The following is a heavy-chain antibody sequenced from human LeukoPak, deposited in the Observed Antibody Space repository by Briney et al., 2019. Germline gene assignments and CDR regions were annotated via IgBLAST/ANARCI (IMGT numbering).Heavy chain of an antibody. CDR1: VGTFSSYA. J-gene: IGHJ4*02. D-gene: IGHD3-10*01. CDR3: ARGGITMVRGVITTSGYFDY. Sequence: SVKVSCKPCVGTFSSYAISWVRQAPGQGLEWVGRIIPILGIANYAQKLQGRVTITADKSTSTAYMELRSLRSEDTAVDYCARGGITMVRGVITTSGYFDYWGQGNLVSVSS. CDR2: IIPILGIA. V-gene: IGHV1-69*04.